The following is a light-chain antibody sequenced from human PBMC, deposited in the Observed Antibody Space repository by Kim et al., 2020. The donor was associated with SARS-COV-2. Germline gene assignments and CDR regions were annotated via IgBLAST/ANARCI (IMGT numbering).Light chain of an antibody. CDR3: QQYNNWPPPLT. Sequence: EIVMTQSPATLSVSPGERATLSCRASQSVSNNLAWYQQKPGQAPRLLIYGASTRATGIPARFSGSGSGTEFTLTISSLQSEDFAVYYCQQYNNWPPPLTFGGGTKVDIK. CDR2: GAS. J-gene: IGKJ4*01. V-gene: IGKV3-15*01. CDR1: QSVSNN.